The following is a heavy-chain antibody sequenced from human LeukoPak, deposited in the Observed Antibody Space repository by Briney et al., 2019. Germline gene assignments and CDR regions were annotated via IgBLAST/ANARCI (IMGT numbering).Heavy chain of an antibody. J-gene: IGHJ3*02. V-gene: IGHV4-39*01. D-gene: IGHD4-17*01. CDR1: GGSISSSSYY. Sequence: SETLSLTCTVSGGSISSSSYYWGWIRQPPGKGLEWIGCIYYSGSTYYNPSLKSRVTISVDTSKNQFSLKLSSVTAADTAVYYCARPRGDYVEDAFDIWGQGTMVTVSS. CDR2: IYYSGST. CDR3: ARPRGDYVEDAFDI.